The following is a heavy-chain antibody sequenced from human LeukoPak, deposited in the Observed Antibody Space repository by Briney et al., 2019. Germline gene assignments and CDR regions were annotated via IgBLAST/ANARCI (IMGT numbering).Heavy chain of an antibody. D-gene: IGHD3-10*01. CDR1: GYTFTGYY. J-gene: IGHJ3*02. Sequence: ASVKVSCKASGYTFTGYYMHWVRQAPGQGLEWMGWISPNSGGTNYAQKFQGSVTMTRDTSISTAYMELSRLRSDDTAVYYCASGVKSTGAFDIWGQGTMVTVSS. CDR2: ISPNSGGT. CDR3: ASGVKSTGAFDI. V-gene: IGHV1-2*02.